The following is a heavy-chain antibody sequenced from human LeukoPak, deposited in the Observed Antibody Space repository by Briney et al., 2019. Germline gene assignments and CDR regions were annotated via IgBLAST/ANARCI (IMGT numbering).Heavy chain of an antibody. V-gene: IGHV3-23*01. CDR1: GFTFSSYA. Sequence: PGGSLRLSCAASGFTFSSYAMSWARQAPGKGLEWVSGISSSGSGDNTYYADSVKGRFTISRDNSKNTLYVQVNSLGTEDTAAYYCAKGSYYDSSGSFYFDYWGQGTLVTVSS. J-gene: IGHJ4*02. CDR3: AKGSYYDSSGSFYFDY. D-gene: IGHD3-22*01. CDR2: ISSSGSGDNT.